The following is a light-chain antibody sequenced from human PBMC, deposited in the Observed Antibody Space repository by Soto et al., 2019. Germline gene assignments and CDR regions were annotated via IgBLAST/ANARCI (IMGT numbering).Light chain of an antibody. V-gene: IGKV1-5*01. Sequence: DIQMTHSPCNMFESVVGGVIITFRASQSISSWLAWYQQKPGKDPKLLIYDASSLESGFPSRFSGSGSGTEFTLTISSLQPDDFATYYCKQYNSSWT. CDR3: KQYNSSWT. CDR2: DAS. J-gene: IGKJ1*01. CDR1: QSISSW.